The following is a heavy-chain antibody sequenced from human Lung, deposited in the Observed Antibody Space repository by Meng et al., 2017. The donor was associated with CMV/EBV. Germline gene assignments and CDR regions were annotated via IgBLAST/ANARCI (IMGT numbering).Heavy chain of an antibody. CDR3: ARGRAGSGSPYYFNY. V-gene: IGHV1-8*01. D-gene: IGHD3-10*01. CDR2: INPNNYNT. Sequence: SXXVSXXASGYTFTNYDINWVRRATGQGLEWLGWINPNNYNTGYAHQFQGRVTMTRTTSISTAYLELSGLRSEDTAVYYCARGRAGSGSPYYFNYWGQGXLLTVSS. J-gene: IGHJ4*02. CDR1: GYTFTNYD.